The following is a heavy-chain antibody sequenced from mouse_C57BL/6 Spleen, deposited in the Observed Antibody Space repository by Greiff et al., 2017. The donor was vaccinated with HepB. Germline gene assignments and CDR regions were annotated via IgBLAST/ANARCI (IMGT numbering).Heavy chain of an antibody. CDR2: ISSGGDYI. J-gene: IGHJ4*01. CDR3: TRGYGYDGAMDY. Sequence: EVMLVESGEGLVKPGGSLKLSCAASGFTFSSYAMSWVRQTPEKRLEWVAYISSGGDYIYYADTVKGRFTISRDNARNTLYLQMSSLKSEDTAMYYCTRGYGYDGAMDYWGQGTSVTVSS. V-gene: IGHV5-9-1*02. D-gene: IGHD2-2*01. CDR1: GFTFSSYA.